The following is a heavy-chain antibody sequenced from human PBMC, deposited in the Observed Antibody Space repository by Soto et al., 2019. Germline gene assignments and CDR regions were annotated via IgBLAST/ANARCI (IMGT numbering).Heavy chain of an antibody. V-gene: IGHV4-34*01. CDR1: GGSFSAYY. Sequence: SETLSLTCAVSGGSFSAYYWNWIRQPPGQGLEWIGEINHSGSTNYNPSLKSRVTMSVDTSKNQFSLKLRSVTAAETAVYYCVRNMMTTNAFDIWGQGTMVTVSS. J-gene: IGHJ3*02. CDR2: INHSGST. CDR3: VRNMMTTNAFDI. D-gene: IGHD3-16*01.